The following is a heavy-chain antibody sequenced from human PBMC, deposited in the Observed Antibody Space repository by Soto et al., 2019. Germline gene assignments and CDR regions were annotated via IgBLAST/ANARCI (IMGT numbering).Heavy chain of an antibody. V-gene: IGHV3-48*02. CDR3: ATRQRSTDYYYYGMDV. CDR2: ISSSSSTI. CDR1: GFTFSSYS. Sequence: AGGSLRLSCAASGFTFSSYSMNWVRQAPGKGLEWVSYISSSSSTIYYADSVKGRFTISRDNAKNSLYLQMNSLRDEDTAVYYCATRQRSTDYYYYGMDVWGQGTTVTVSS. J-gene: IGHJ6*02.